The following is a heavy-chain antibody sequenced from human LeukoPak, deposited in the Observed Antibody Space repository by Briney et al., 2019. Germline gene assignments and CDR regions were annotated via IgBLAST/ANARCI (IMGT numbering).Heavy chain of an antibody. V-gene: IGHV3-23*01. CDR2: FSSSDSTT. J-gene: IGHJ4*02. D-gene: IGHD3-10*02. CDR1: GFTFSSYA. CDR3: AKKGKYYYVSDY. Sequence: PGGSLRLSCAASGFTFSSYAMSWVRQAPGKGLEWVSAFSSSDSTTYYADSVRGRFTISRDNSRNTLYLQMNSLRVEDTAVYYCAKKGKYYYVSDYWGQGTVVNGFS.